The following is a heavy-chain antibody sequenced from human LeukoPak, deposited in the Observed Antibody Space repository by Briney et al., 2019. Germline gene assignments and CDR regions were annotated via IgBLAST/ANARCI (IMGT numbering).Heavy chain of an antibody. CDR3: ARQSTVTTFAFDI. CDR2: INHSGST. Sequence: PSETLSLTCAVYGGSFSGYYWSWIRQPPGKGLEWIGEINHSGSTNYNPSLKSRVIISVDTSKNQFSLKLSSVTAADTAVYYCARQSTVTTFAFDIWGRGTMVTVSS. J-gene: IGHJ3*02. CDR1: GGSFSGYY. D-gene: IGHD4-17*01. V-gene: IGHV4-34*01.